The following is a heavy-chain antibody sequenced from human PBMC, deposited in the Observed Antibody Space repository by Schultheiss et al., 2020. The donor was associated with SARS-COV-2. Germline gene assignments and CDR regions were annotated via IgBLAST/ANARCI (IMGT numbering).Heavy chain of an antibody. D-gene: IGHD5-18*01. V-gene: IGHV3-33*01. CDR2: IWYDGSNK. CDR3: ARDPAMVFLFDY. J-gene: IGHJ4*02. CDR1: GFTLSSYG. Sequence: GGSLRLSCVASGFTLSSYGMHWVRQAPGKGLEWVAVIWYDGSNKYYADSVKGRFTISRDNSKNTLYLQMNSLRAEDTAVYYCARDPAMVFLFDYWGQGTLVTVSS.